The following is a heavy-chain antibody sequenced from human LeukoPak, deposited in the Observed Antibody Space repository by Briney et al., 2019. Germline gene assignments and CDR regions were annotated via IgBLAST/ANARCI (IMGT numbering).Heavy chain of an antibody. D-gene: IGHD5-18*01. CDR1: GFTFSNAW. V-gene: IGHV3-53*01. CDR2: IYSGGST. Sequence: GGSLRLSCATSGFTFSNAWMNWVRQAPGKGLEWVSVIYSGGSTYYADSVKGRFTISRDNSKNTLYLQMNSLRAEDTAVYYCARAVAYSYGFDYWGQGTLVTVSS. CDR3: ARAVAYSYGFDY. J-gene: IGHJ4*02.